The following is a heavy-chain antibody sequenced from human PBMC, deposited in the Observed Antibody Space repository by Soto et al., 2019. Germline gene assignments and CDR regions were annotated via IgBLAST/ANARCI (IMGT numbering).Heavy chain of an antibody. V-gene: IGHV1-2*04. Sequence: ASVKVSCKASGYTFTGYYMHWVRQAPGQGLEWMGWINPNSGGTNYAQKFQGWVTMTRDTSISTAYMELSRLRSDDTAVYYCARALGYCSGGSCRTYYYYYGMDVWGQGTMVTVSS. J-gene: IGHJ6*02. D-gene: IGHD2-15*01. CDR1: GYTFTGYY. CDR2: INPNSGGT. CDR3: ARALGYCSGGSCRTYYYYYGMDV.